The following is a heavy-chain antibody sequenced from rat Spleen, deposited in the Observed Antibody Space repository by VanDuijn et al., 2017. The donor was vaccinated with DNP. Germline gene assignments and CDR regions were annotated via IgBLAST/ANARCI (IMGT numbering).Heavy chain of an antibody. Sequence: EVQLVETGGDLVQPGRSMKLSCAASGFTFSHYDMVWVRQAPKEGLEWVATLTYDGVNTYYPDSVRGRFTISRDNGKSTLYLQGDSLRSEDTATYYCTRRTPSVALDYWGHGVMVTVSS. CDR2: LTYDGVNT. V-gene: IGHV5-7*01. J-gene: IGHJ2*01. CDR1: GFTFSHYD. D-gene: IGHD1-12*01. CDR3: TRRTPSVALDY.